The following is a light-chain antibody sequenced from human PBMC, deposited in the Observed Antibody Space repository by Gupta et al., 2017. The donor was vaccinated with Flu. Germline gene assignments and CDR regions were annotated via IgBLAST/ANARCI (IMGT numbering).Light chain of an antibody. CDR1: QSLLHSNGYNY. J-gene: IGKJ1*01. V-gene: IGKV2-28*01. CDR3: MQALQTPVA. CDR2: LGS. Sequence: DIVMTQSPPSLPVTPGEPASISCRSSQSLLHSNGYNYLDWYLQKPGQSPQLLIYLGSNRASGVPDRFSGSGSGTDFTLKISRVEAEDVGVYYCMQALQTPVAFGQGTKV.